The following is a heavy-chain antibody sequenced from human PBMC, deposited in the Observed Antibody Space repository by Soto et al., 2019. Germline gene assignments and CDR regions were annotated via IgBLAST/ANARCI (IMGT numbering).Heavy chain of an antibody. CDR2: ISAYNGNT. D-gene: IGHD5-12*01. V-gene: IGHV1-18*01. CDR3: VSLSGYDYPYYFDY. Sequence: QVQLVQSGAEVKKPGASVQVSCKASGYTFTSYGISWVRQAPGQGLEWMGWISAYNGNTNYAQKLQGRVTMTTDTSTSTAYMELRSLRSDDTAVYYCVSLSGYDYPYYFDYWGQGTLVTVSS. J-gene: IGHJ4*02. CDR1: GYTFTSYG.